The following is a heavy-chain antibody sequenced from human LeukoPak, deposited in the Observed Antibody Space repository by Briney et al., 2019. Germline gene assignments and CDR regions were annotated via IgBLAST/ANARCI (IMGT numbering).Heavy chain of an antibody. J-gene: IGHJ3*02. V-gene: IGHV1-18*01. CDR1: GYTFTSYG. D-gene: IGHD5-24*01. CDR3: ARDLTVETPDAFDI. Sequence: GASVKVSCKASGYTFTSYGISWVRQAPGQGLEWMGWISAYNGNTNYAQKLQGRVTMTTDTSTSTAYMELRSLRSDDTAVYYRARDLTVETPDAFDIWGQGTMVTVSS. CDR2: ISAYNGNT.